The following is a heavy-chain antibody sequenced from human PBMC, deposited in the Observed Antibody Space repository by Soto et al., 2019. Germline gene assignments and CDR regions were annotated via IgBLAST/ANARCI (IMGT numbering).Heavy chain of an antibody. CDR2: IIPIFGTA. J-gene: IGHJ6*02. D-gene: IGHD2-8*01. CDR1: GGTFSSYA. V-gene: IGHV1-69*12. CDR3: ASPTKPLYYYYGMDV. Sequence: QVQLVQSGAEVKKPGSSVKVSCKASGGTFSSYAISWVRQAPGQGLEWMGGIIPIFGTANYAQKFQGRVTITADDSTSPAYMELSSLRAEDTAVYYCASPTKPLYYYYGMDVWGQGTTVTVSS.